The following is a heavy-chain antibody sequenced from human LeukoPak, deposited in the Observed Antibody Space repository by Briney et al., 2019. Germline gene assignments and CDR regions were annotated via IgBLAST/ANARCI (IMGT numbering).Heavy chain of an antibody. J-gene: IGHJ6*02. V-gene: IGHV3-30-3*01. CDR2: ISYDGSNK. CDR1: GFTFSSYA. Sequence: GGSLRLSYAASGFTFSSYAMHWVRQAPGKGLEWVAVISYDGSNKYYADSVKGRFTISRDNSKNTLYLQMNSLRAEDTAVYYCARRESDDGMDVWGQGTTVTVSS. CDR3: ARRESDDGMDV. D-gene: IGHD3-10*01.